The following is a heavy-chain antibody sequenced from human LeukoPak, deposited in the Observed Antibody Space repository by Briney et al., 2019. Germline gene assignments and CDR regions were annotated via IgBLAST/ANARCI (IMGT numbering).Heavy chain of an antibody. CDR1: GGSFSGYY. V-gene: IGHV4-34*01. D-gene: IGHD3-22*01. CDR2: INHSGST. Sequence: PSETLSLTCAVYGGSFSGYYWSWIRQPPGKGLEWIGEINHSGSTNYNPSLKSRVTISVDTSKNQFSLKLSSVTAADTAVYYCARRRITMIVVVITRSYFDYWGQGTLVTVSS. CDR3: ARRRITMIVVVITRSYFDY. J-gene: IGHJ4*02.